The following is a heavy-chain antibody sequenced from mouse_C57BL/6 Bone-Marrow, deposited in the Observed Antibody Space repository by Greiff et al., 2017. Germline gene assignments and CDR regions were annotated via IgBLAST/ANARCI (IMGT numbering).Heavy chain of an antibody. CDR2: INYDGSST. V-gene: IGHV5-16*01. CDR3: ARGYDDYFDY. J-gene: IGHJ2*01. CDR1: GFTFSDYY. Sequence: EVQLQESEGGLVQPGSSMKLSCTASGFTFSDYYMAWVRQVPEKGLEWVANINYDGSSTYYLDSLKSRFIISRDNAKNMLYLQMSSLKSEDTATYYCARGYDDYFDYWGQGTTLTVSS. D-gene: IGHD2-12*01.